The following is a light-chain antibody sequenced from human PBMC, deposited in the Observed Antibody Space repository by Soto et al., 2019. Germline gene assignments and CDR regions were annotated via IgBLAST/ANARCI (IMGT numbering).Light chain of an antibody. J-gene: IGLJ1*01. CDR3: AAWDDSLNGHYV. Sequence: QSALTKPPSASGTPGERVTISCSGSSSKIGSNTVNWYQQLPGTAPKLLIYSNNQRPSGVPDRFSGSKSGTSASLAISGLQSEDEADYYCAAWDDSLNGHYVFGTGTKVTVL. V-gene: IGLV1-44*01. CDR2: SNN. CDR1: SSKIGSNT.